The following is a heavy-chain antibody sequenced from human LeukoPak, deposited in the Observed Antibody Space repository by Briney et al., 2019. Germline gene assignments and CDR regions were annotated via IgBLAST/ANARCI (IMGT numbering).Heavy chain of an antibody. J-gene: IGHJ4*02. CDR2: ISGSGGST. CDR1: GFTFSSYA. CDR3: AKDVVFLEWLGYFDY. D-gene: IGHD3-3*01. V-gene: IGHV3-23*01. Sequence: QAGGSLRLSCAASGFTFSSYAMSWVRQAPGQGLEWVSAISGSGGSTYYADSVKGRFTISRDNSKNTLYLQMNSLRAEDTAVYYCAKDVVFLEWLGYFDYWGQGTLVTVSS.